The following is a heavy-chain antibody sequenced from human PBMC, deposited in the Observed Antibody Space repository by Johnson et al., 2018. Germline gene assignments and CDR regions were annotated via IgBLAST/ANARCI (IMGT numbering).Heavy chain of an antibody. CDR3: ARPRRYGYPGGFDI. V-gene: IGHV3-7*01. J-gene: IGHJ3*02. CDR2: IKQDGSEK. CDR1: GFTFSGFW. Sequence: EVQLVESGGGLVQPGGSLRLSCAASGFTFSGFWMTWVRQPGKGLEWVANIKQDGSEKYYVDSVKGRFTISRDNAKNSLYLQMNSLRAEDTAVYYCARPRRYGYPGGFDIWGQGTMVTVSS. D-gene: IGHD5-24*01.